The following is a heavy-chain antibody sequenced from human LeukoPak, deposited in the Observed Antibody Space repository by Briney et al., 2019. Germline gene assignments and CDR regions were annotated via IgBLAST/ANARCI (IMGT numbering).Heavy chain of an antibody. CDR1: GGSISSYY. CDR2: IYTSGST. Sequence: SETLSLTCTVAGGSISSYYWSWIRQPAGKGLEWIGRIYTSGSTNYNPSLKSRVTMSVDTSKNQFSLKLSSVTAADPAVYYCARDTGYCSGGSCLRKFDPWGQGTLVTVSS. V-gene: IGHV4-4*07. D-gene: IGHD2-15*01. CDR3: ARDTGYCSGGSCLRKFDP. J-gene: IGHJ5*02.